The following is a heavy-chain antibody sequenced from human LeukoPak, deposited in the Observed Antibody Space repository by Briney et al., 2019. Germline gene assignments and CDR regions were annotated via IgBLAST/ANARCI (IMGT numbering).Heavy chain of an antibody. CDR2: IYTSGST. V-gene: IGHV4-61*02. Sequence: PSETLSLTCTVSGGSISSSNYYWSWIRQPAGKGLEWIGRIYTSGSTNYNPSLKSRVTISVDTSKNQFSLKLSSVTAADTAVYYCARAPVGQSFDYWGQGTLVTVSS. D-gene: IGHD1-26*01. CDR3: ARAPVGQSFDY. J-gene: IGHJ4*02. CDR1: GGSISSSNYY.